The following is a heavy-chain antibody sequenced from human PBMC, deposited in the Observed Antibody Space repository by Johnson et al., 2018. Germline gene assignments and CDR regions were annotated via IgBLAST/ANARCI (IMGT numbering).Heavy chain of an antibody. Sequence: VQLVESGGGLVQPGRSLRVSCAACGFTFDDYAMHWVRQAPGKGLEWVSRISWNSGTIGYADSVKGRFTSSRNNAKNSLYLRMNSLRAEDTALYYCARDLGWYLSDAFDIWGQGTMVTVSS. CDR2: ISWNSGTI. D-gene: IGHD6-19*01. J-gene: IGHJ3*02. CDR3: ARDLGWYLSDAFDI. CDR1: GFTFDDYA. V-gene: IGHV3-9*01.